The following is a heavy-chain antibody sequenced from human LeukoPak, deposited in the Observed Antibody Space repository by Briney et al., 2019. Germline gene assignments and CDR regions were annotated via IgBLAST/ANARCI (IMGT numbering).Heavy chain of an antibody. Sequence: SETLSLTCTVSGGSISSYYWSWIRQPPGKGLEWIGYIYYSGSTNYNPSLKSRVTISVDTSKNQFSLKLSSVAAADTAVYYCARDRRSYYDSSGYNYYYYMDVWGKGTTVTVSS. J-gene: IGHJ6*03. D-gene: IGHD3-22*01. CDR3: ARDRRSYYDSSGYNYYYYMDV. CDR2: IYYSGST. CDR1: GGSISSYY. V-gene: IGHV4-59*01.